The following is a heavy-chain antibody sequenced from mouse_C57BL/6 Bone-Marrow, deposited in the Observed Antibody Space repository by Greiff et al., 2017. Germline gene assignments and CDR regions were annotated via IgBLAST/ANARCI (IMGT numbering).Heavy chain of an antibody. V-gene: IGHV3-6*01. D-gene: IGHD2-2*01. CDR2: ISYDGSN. CDR1: GYSITSGYY. CDR3: AREGLRRAWFAY. Sequence: ESGPGLVKPSQSLSLTCSVTGYSITSGYYWNWIRQFPGNKLEWMGYISYDGSNNYNPYLKNRISITRDTSKNQFFLKLNSVTTEDAATYYCAREGLRRAWFAYWGQGTLVTVSA. J-gene: IGHJ3*01.